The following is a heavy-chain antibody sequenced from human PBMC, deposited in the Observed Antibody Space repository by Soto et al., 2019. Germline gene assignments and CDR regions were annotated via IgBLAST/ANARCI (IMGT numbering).Heavy chain of an antibody. CDR2: IIPILGIA. Sequence: QVQLVQSGAEVKKPGSSVKVSCKASGGTFSSYTISWVRQAPGQGLEWMGRIIPILGIANYAQKFQGRVTITADKSTSTDYMELSSLRSEDTAVYYCARSTHYYYYGMDVWGQGTTVTVSS. CDR1: GGTFSSYT. V-gene: IGHV1-69*02. CDR3: ARSTHYYYYGMDV. J-gene: IGHJ6*02.